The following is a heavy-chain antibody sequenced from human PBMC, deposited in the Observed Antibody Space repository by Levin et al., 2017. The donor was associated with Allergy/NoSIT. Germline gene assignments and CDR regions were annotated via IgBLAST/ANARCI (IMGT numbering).Heavy chain of an antibody. CDR3: ADLRQYSSSWFTSTGAFGRRQQNDY. Sequence: PGGSLRLSCAASGFTFSSYAMHWVRQAPGKGLEWVAVISYDGSNKYYADSVKGRFTISRDNSKNTLYLQMNSLRAEDTAVYYCADLRQYSSSWFTSTGAFGRRQQNDYWGQGTLVTVSS. V-gene: IGHV3-30-3*01. J-gene: IGHJ4*02. CDR1: GFTFSSYA. D-gene: IGHD6-13*01. CDR2: ISYDGSNK.